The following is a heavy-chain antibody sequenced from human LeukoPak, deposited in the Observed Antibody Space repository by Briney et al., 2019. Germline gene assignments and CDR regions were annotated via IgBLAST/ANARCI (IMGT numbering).Heavy chain of an antibody. CDR3: AASSGVTLGRF. D-gene: IGHD3-16*01. V-gene: IGHV4-31*03. Sequence: SETLSLTCTVSGGSISSGTHYYNWIRQRPGKGLEWIGYIYYTGITSYNPSLGSRVTMSVDTSMNQISLKVTSLTAADTAVYYCAASSGVTLGRFWGQGALVTVSS. CDR2: IYYTGIT. J-gene: IGHJ4*02. CDR1: GGSISSGTHY.